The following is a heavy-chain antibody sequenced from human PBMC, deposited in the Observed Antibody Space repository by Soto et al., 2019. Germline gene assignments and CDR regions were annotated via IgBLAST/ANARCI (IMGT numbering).Heavy chain of an antibody. Sequence: EVQLLESGGGVVQPGGSLRLSCAASGFTFSDYAMSWVRQTPGKGLQWVSGXXXXXXXXXYADXVRGRFXVSRXNSKXXXXXXXXXXXXXXXXXXXXXXXXXXXNGVWDPFDMWGQGTEVTVSS. J-gene: IGHJ3*02. D-gene: IGHD2-8*01. CDR2: XXXXXXXX. CDR3: XXXXXXXNGVWDPFDM. V-gene: IGHV3-23*03. CDR1: GFTFSDYA.